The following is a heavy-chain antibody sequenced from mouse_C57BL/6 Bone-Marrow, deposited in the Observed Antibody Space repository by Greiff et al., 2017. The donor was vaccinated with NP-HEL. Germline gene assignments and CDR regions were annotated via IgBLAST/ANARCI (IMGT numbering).Heavy chain of an antibody. V-gene: IGHV7-1*01. CDR2: SRNKANDYTT. CDR3: ARDSYYYGYYYAMDY. J-gene: IGHJ4*01. D-gene: IGHD1-1*01. CDR1: GFTFSDFY. Sequence: EVKLMESGGGLVQSGRSLRLSCATSGFTFSDFYMEWVRQAPGKGLEWIAASRNKANDYTTEYSASVKGRFIVSRDTSQSILYLQMNALRAEDTAIYYCARDSYYYGYYYAMDYWGQGTSVTVSS.